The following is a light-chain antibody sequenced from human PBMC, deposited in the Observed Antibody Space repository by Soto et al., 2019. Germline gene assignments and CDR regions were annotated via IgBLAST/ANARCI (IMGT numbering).Light chain of an antibody. J-gene: IGKJ1*01. V-gene: IGKV1-5*03. CDR3: QQYNRYSPWT. Sequence: DIQMTQSPSTLSASVGDRVTITCRASQSISSWLAWYQQKPGKAPKLLIYKASSLESGFPSRFSGSGSGTEFTLTISSLQPDDFATYYCQQYNRYSPWTFGQGTKVEIK. CDR1: QSISSW. CDR2: KAS.